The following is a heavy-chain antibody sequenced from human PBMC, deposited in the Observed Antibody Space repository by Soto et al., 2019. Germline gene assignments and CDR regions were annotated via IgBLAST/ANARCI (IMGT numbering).Heavy chain of an antibody. V-gene: IGHV4-31*03. J-gene: IGHJ6*03. D-gene: IGHD4-4*01. Sequence: PSETLSLTCTVSGGSISSGGYYWSWIRQHPGKGLEWIGYIYYSGSTYYNPSLKSRVTISVDTSKNQFSLKLSSVTAADTAVYYCARGRTTVTTWGGGYYYYYMDVWGKGTTVTVSS. CDR3: ARGRTTVTTWGGGYYYYYMDV. CDR2: IYYSGST. CDR1: GGSISSGGYY.